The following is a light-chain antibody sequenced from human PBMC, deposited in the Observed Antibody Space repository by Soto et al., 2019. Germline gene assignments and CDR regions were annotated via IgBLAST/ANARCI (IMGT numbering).Light chain of an antibody. CDR1: QDIRNF. V-gene: IGKV1-27*01. Sequence: IQMTQSPTSLSASVGDRVTITCRASQDIRNFVAWYQQKPWKAPKLLIYAASTLQSGVPSRFSGSGSGTDFTLTINSLQPADVATYSCQKYSSVPVFGPGTKVEIK. CDR2: AAS. J-gene: IGKJ3*01. CDR3: QKYSSVPV.